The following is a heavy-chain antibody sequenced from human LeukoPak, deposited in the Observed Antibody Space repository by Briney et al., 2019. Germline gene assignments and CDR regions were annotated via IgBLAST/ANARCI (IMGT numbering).Heavy chain of an antibody. CDR2: ISGSCGST. D-gene: IGHD6-19*01. J-gene: IGHJ4*02. CDR3: EKERGGQWLVRVVDY. CDR1: GFTFSSYA. Sequence: PGGSLRLSCAASGFTFSSYAMSWGRQAPGKGLEWVSAISGSCGSTYYADPAMGRFTISTDNSKNTLHLQMNSLRTEEQAVYYCEKERGGQWLVRVVDYWGQGTLVTVSS. V-gene: IGHV3-23*01.